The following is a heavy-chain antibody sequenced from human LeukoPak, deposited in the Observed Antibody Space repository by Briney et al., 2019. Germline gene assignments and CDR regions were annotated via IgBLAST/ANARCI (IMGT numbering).Heavy chain of an antibody. J-gene: IGHJ3*02. Sequence: PSETLSLTCTVSGGSISSYYWSCLRQPPGKGLEWIGYIYYSGSTNSNPSLKSRVTISLDRPRNHLSLKLSSVTAADTAVYYCARHGGVVRGEGSDAFDIWGQGTMVTVSS. CDR3: ARHGGVVRGEGSDAFDI. CDR1: GGSISSYY. V-gene: IGHV4-59*08. CDR2: IYYSGST. D-gene: IGHD3-10*01.